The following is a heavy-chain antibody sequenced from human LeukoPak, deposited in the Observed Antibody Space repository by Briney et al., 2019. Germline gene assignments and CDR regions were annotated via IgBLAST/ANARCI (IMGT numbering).Heavy chain of an antibody. J-gene: IGHJ3*02. D-gene: IGHD1-20*01. CDR1: ALTFSTYA. Sequence: GGSLRLSWAASALTFSTYATECVRQAPGKGLEWVAFLSYDGTNKYCADSVKGRFTLSRENSKNTMYLQMNSMRAEYTALYYPAREIITGYAFDIWGQGTMVTVSS. CDR3: AREIITGYAFDI. CDR2: LSYDGTNK. V-gene: IGHV3-30-3*01.